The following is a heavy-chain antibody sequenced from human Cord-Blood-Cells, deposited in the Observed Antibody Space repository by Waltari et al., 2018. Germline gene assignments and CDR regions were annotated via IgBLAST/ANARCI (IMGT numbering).Heavy chain of an antibody. CDR1: GGSISSSSYY. J-gene: IGHJ6*02. V-gene: IGHV4-39*01. Sequence: QLQLQESGPGLVKPSETLSLTYTVSGGSISSSSYYWGWIRPPPGKGLEWIGSIYYSGSTYYNPSLKSRVTISVDTSKNQFSLKLSSVTAADTAVYYCARPEVYGDYQPYYYYGMDVWGQGTTVTVSS. CDR3: ARPEVYGDYQPYYYYGMDV. CDR2: IYYSGST. D-gene: IGHD4-17*01.